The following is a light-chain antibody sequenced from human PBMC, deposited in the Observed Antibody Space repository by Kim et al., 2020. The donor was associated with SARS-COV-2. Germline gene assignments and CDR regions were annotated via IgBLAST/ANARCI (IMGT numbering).Light chain of an antibody. V-gene: IGLV6-57*03. CDR3: QSSDSNSNWV. CDR2: EDD. CDR1: PGTIASRF. J-gene: IGLJ3*02. Sequence: KTITISCTRSPGTIASRFVQWYQQRPGSAPTTVIYEDDRRPSGVPVRFSGSLDSSSNSASLTISGLKSEDEADYYCQSSDSNSNWVFGGGTKVIVL.